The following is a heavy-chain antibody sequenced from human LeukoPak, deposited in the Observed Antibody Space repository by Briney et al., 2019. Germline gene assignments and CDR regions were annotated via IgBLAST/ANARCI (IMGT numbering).Heavy chain of an antibody. CDR3: ARASIAAAGLYYFDY. Sequence: GGSLRPSCAAFTTFAMSWVRQAPGRGLEWVSVISDRGDKTHYADSVRGRFTISRDNSKNTLYLQMNSLRAEDTAVYYCARASIAAAGLYYFDYWGQGTLATVSS. CDR2: ISDRGDKT. CDR1: TTFA. V-gene: IGHV3-23*01. J-gene: IGHJ4*02. D-gene: IGHD6-25*01.